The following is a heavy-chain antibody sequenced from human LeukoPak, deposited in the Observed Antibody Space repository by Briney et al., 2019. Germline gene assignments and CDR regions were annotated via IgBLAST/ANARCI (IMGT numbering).Heavy chain of an antibody. CDR2: IYPGDSDT. J-gene: IGHJ4*02. V-gene: IGHV5-51*01. CDR1: GYSFTSYW. Sequence: ESLKISCQGSGYSFTSYWIAWVRQMPGKGLEWMGIIYPGDSDTRYSPSFQGQVTISADKSISIAYLQWNSLKASDTAIYYCARRASATEDLDYWGQGTLVTVSS. CDR3: ARRASATEDLDY.